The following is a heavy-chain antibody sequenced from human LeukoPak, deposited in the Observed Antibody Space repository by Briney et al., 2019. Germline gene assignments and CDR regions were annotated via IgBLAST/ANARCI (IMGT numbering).Heavy chain of an antibody. Sequence: PSETLSLTCSVSGYSISSSYYWSWIRQPPGKGLEWIGEINHSGSTNYNPSLKSRVTISVDTSKNQFSLKLSSVTAADTAVYYCARTAAGYYYSYYMDVWGKGTTVTVSS. CDR3: ARTAAGYYYSYYMDV. D-gene: IGHD6-13*01. J-gene: IGHJ6*03. V-gene: IGHV4-38-2*02. CDR1: GYSISSSYY. CDR2: INHSGST.